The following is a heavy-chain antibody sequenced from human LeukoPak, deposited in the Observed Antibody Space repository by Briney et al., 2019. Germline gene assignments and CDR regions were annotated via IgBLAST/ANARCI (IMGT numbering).Heavy chain of an antibody. Sequence: TSETLSLTCTVSGGSISNYYWSWIRQPAGKGLEWIGRIYTSGSTNYNPSLKSRVTMSVDTSKNQFSLKLSSVTAADTAVYYCARVACSGGSCYSGWFDPWGQGTLVTVSS. CDR3: ARVACSGGSCYSGWFDP. J-gene: IGHJ5*02. D-gene: IGHD2-15*01. V-gene: IGHV4-4*07. CDR2: IYTSGST. CDR1: GGSISNYY.